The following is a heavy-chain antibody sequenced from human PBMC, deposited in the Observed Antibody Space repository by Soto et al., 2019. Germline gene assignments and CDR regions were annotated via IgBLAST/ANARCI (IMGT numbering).Heavy chain of an antibody. CDR3: AREAAGILNWFDP. CDR1: GGSITSYY. J-gene: IGHJ5*02. D-gene: IGHD6-25*01. CDR2: IYYSGST. V-gene: IGHV4-59*12. Sequence: SETLSLTCTVSGGSITSYYWSWIRQPPGKGLEWIGYIYYSGSTYYNPSLKSRVTISVDTSKNQFSLKLSSVTAADTAVYYCAREAAGILNWFDPWGQGTLVTVSS.